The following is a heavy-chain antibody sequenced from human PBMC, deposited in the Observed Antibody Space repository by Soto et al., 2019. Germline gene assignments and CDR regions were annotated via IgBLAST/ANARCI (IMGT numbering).Heavy chain of an antibody. CDR3: AREVRWEQLVPPAY. CDR2: ISAYNGNT. V-gene: IGHV1-18*01. Sequence: QVQLVQSGAEVKKPGASVKVSCKASGYTFTSYGISWVRQAPGQGLEWMGWISAYNGNTNYAQKLQGRVTMTTDTSASTAYMGLRGRSSDDPAVFCCAREVRWEQLVPPAYWGQGPLVTFSS. CDR1: GYTFTSYG. D-gene: IGHD6-13*01. J-gene: IGHJ4*02.